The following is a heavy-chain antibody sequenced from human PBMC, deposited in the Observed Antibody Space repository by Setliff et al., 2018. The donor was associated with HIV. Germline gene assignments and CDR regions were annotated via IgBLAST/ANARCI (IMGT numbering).Heavy chain of an antibody. CDR1: GFSIDDYA. V-gene: IGHV3-49*03. CDR3: TRDGGGDYGVYAPDY. D-gene: IGHD4-17*01. J-gene: IGHJ4*02. CDR2: VRGIAYGGTT. Sequence: TGGSLRLSCTASGFSIDDYAMNWFRQAPGRGLEWVGLVRGIAYGGTTEYAAPVRGRFTISRDDSKNIAYLQMNSLKTEDTAVYFCTRDGGGDYGVYAPDYWGQGTLVTVSS.